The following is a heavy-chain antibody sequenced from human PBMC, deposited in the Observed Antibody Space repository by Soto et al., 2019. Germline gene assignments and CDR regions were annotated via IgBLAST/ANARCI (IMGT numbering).Heavy chain of an antibody. Sequence: SETLSLTCTVSGGSISSGDYYWSWIRQPPGKGLEWIGYIYYSGSTYYNKSLKSRINISVDTSKNQFSLKLSSVTAADSALYYCARGYYYDSSGYYPNDYWGQGTLVTVSS. D-gene: IGHD3-22*01. CDR3: ARGYYYDSSGYYPNDY. V-gene: IGHV4-30-4*01. CDR1: GGSISSGDYY. J-gene: IGHJ4*02. CDR2: IYYSGST.